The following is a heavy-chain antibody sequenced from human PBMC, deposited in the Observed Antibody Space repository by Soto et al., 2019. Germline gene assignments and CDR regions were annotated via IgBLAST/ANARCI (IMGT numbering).Heavy chain of an antibody. V-gene: IGHV3-30-3*01. Sequence: PGGSLRLSCAASGFTFSSYARHWVRQAPGKGLEWVAVISYDGSNKYYADSVKGRFTISRDNSKNTLYLQMNSLRAEDTAVYYCARDRGSSFYYYGMDVWGQGTTVTV. CDR1: GFTFSSYA. D-gene: IGHD6-6*01. CDR2: ISYDGSNK. CDR3: ARDRGSSFYYYGMDV. J-gene: IGHJ6*02.